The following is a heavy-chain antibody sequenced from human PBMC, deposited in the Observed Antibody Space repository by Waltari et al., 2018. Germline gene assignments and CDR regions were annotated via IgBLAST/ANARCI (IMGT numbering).Heavy chain of an antibody. CDR1: GFTFSSYR. CDR3: ARGGDAYDY. Sequence: EVQLVESGGGLVQPGGSLRLSCAASGFTFSSYRLNWVRQAPGKGLEWVSYISSSSSTIYYADSVKGRFTISRDNAKNSLYLQMNSLRAEDTAVYYYARGGDAYDYWGQGTLVTVSS. V-gene: IGHV3-48*04. CDR2: ISSSSSTI. J-gene: IGHJ4*02.